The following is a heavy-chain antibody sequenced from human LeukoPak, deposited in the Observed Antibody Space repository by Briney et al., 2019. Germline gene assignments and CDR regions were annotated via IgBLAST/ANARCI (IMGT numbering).Heavy chain of an antibody. J-gene: IGHJ4*02. V-gene: IGHV4-34*01. CDR1: GGSFSGYY. Sequence: SEALSLTCAVYGGSFSGYYWSWIRQPPGKGLEWIGEINHSGSTNYNPSLKSRVTISVDTSKNQFSLKLSSVTAADTAVYYCARAGSSSLFDYWGQGTLVTVSS. D-gene: IGHD6-6*01. CDR2: INHSGST. CDR3: ARAGSSSLFDY.